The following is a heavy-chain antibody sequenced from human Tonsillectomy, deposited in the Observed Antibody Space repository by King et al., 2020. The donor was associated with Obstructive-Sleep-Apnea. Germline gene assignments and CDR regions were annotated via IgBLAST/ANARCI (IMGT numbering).Heavy chain of an antibody. CDR1: GYSFSNYW. CDR2: IYPGDSDT. V-gene: IGHV5-51*01. D-gene: IGHD3-22*01. CDR3: ARLDTSGYYPRPLDY. J-gene: IGHJ4*02. Sequence: VQLVESGAEVKKPGESLKISCKSSGYSFSNYWIAWVRQMPGKGLEWMGFIYPGDSDTRYSPSFQGQVTISADKSISTAYLQWSSLKASDTAMHYCARLDTSGYYPRPLDYWGQGTLVSVSS.